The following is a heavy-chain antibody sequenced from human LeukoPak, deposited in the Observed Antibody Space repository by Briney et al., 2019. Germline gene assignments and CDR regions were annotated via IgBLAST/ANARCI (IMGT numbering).Heavy chain of an antibody. V-gene: IGHV3-21*01. CDR1: GFTFSSCS. CDR3: ARQERYCSSISCLDP. CDR2: ISSSSSYI. J-gene: IGHJ5*02. Sequence: PGGSLRLSCAASGFTFSSCSMNWVRQAPGKGLECVSSISSSSSYIYYADSVKGRFTISRDNAKNSLFLQMNSLRAEDTAIYYCARQERYCSSISCLDPWGQGTLVTVSS. D-gene: IGHD2-2*01.